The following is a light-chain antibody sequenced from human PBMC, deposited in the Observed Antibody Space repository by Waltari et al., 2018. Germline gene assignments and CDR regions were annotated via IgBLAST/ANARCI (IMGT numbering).Light chain of an antibody. CDR2: GVS. J-gene: IGKJ2*01. V-gene: IGKV3-15*01. Sequence: EIVMTQSPATLSLSPGERATLSCRASQSVSSNLAWYQQKPGQAPRLLIYGVSIRVTGIPARFSGSGSGTEFTLAISSLQSEDFAVYYCQQYNNWPPYTFGQGTKWE. CDR3: QQYNNWPPYT. CDR1: QSVSSN.